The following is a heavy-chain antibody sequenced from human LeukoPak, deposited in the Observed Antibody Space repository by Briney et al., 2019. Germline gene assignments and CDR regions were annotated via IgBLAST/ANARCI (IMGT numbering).Heavy chain of an antibody. CDR1: GYTFTSYG. J-gene: IGHJ3*02. CDR2: ISAYNGNT. D-gene: IGHD6-19*01. Sequence: ASVKVSYKASGYTFTSYGISWVRQAPGQGLKWMGWISAYNGNTNYAQKLQGRVTMTTDTSPSTAYMELRSLKSDDTAVYYCARVAADAFDIWGQGTMVTVSS. V-gene: IGHV1-18*01. CDR3: ARVAADAFDI.